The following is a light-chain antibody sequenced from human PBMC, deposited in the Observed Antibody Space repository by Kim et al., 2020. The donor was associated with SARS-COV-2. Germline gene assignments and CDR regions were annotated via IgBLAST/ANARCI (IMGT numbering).Light chain of an antibody. Sequence: DIQMTQSPSSLSASVGDRVTITCRASQGIGNYLAWYQQKPGQVPQLLIYAASTLQAGVPSRFSGSGSGTDFTLTISSLQPEDVATYYCQKYTSAPLTFGGGTKVDIK. J-gene: IGKJ4*01. CDR3: QKYTSAPLT. V-gene: IGKV1-27*01. CDR1: QGIGNY. CDR2: AAS.